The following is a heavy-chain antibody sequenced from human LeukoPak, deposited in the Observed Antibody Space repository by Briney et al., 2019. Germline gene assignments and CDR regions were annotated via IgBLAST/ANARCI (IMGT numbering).Heavy chain of an antibody. D-gene: IGHD2-15*01. J-gene: IGHJ4*02. V-gene: IGHV3-20*04. CDR2: INWSGGST. CDR3: ARGKFAGNCSGGSCYIPY. CDR1: GFTFDDYG. Sequence: GGSLRLSCAASGFTFDDYGMSWVRQAPGKGLGWVSGINWSGGSTGYADSVKGRFTISRDNAKNSLYLQMNSLRAEDTALYYCARGKFAGNCSGGSCYIPYWGQGTLVTVSS.